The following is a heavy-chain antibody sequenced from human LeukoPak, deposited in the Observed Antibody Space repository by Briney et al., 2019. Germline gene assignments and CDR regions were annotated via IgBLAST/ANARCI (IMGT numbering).Heavy chain of an antibody. Sequence: PGGSLRLSCAASGFTFDDYAMHWVRQAPGKGLEWVSGISWNSGSIGYADSVKGRFTISRDNAKNSLYLQMNSLRAEDTALYYCAPSFSSSGWYYFDYWGQGTQVTVSS. CDR2: ISWNSGSI. CDR1: GFTFDDYA. J-gene: IGHJ4*02. CDR3: APSFSSSGWYYFDY. D-gene: IGHD6-19*01. V-gene: IGHV3-9*01.